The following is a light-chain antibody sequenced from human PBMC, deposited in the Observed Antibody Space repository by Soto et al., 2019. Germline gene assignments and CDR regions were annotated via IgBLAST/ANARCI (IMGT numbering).Light chain of an antibody. CDR3: QQYYTYST. J-gene: IGKJ1*01. Sequence: DIQMTQSPSTLSASVGDRVTITCRASQSISTSLAWYQQKPGKAPNLLISGASSLESGVPSRFSGSGSGTEFTLTISSLQPDDFASYYCQQYYTYSTFGQGTKADIK. V-gene: IGKV1-5*01. CDR1: QSISTS. CDR2: GAS.